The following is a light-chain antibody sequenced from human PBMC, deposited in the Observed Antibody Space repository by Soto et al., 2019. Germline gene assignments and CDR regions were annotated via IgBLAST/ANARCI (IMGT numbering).Light chain of an antibody. Sequence: QSALTQPASVSGSPGQSITISCTGTSSDVGGHNYVSWYQQHPGKAPKLMIYAVSNRPSGVSNRFSGSKSGNTASLTISGLQAEDEADYYCSSYTSSSTLVVFGGGTKVTVL. V-gene: IGLV2-14*01. J-gene: IGLJ2*01. CDR3: SSYTSSSTLVV. CDR2: AVS. CDR1: SSDVGGHNY.